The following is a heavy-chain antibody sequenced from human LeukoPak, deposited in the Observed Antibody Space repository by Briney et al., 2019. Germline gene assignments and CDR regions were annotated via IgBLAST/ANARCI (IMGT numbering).Heavy chain of an antibody. D-gene: IGHD3-22*01. CDR3: ARGSDYYDSSVDY. CDR2: ISSSGSTI. CDR1: GFTFSSYE. J-gene: IGHJ4*02. Sequence: GGSLRLSCAASGFTFSSYEMNWVRQAPGKGLEGGSYISSSGSTIYYADSVKGRFTISRDNAKNSLYLQMNSLRAEDTAVYYCARGSDYYDSSVDYWGQGTLVTVSS. V-gene: IGHV3-48*03.